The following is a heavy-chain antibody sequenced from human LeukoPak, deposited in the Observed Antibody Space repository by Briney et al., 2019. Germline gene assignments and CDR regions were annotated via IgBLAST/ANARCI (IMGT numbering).Heavy chain of an antibody. CDR3: ARDRRDWFDS. J-gene: IGHJ5*01. V-gene: IGHV1-18*01. CDR2: VSANNGDT. Sequence: GASVKVSCKASGYTFVSFGISWVRQAPGQGLEWMGWVSANNGDTICTEKFQDRVTVTTDTSTNTAYMEVRSLRSDDTAVYYCARDRRDWFDSWGQGTLVTVSS. CDR1: GYTFVSFG.